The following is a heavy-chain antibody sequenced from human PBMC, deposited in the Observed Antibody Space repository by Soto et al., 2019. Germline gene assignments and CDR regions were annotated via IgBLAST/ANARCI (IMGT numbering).Heavy chain of an antibody. CDR3: ARDQNYYDSSGYQGWFDP. V-gene: IGHV1-18*04. CDR2: ISAYNGNT. Sequence: QVQLVQSGAEVKKPGASVKVSCKASGYTFTSYGISWVRQAPGQGLEWMGWISAYNGNTNYAQKLQGRVTMNTDTSTSTAYMELRSLRSDDTAVYYCARDQNYYDSSGYQGWFDPWGQGTLVTVSS. J-gene: IGHJ5*02. D-gene: IGHD3-22*01. CDR1: GYTFTSYG.